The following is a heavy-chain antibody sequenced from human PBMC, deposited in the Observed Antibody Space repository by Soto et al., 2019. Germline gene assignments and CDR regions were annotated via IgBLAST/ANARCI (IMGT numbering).Heavy chain of an antibody. D-gene: IGHD2-2*01. CDR1: GGSISSGDYY. Sequence: SETLSLTCTVSGGSISSGDYYWSWIRQPPGKGLEWIGYIYYSGSTYHNPCLKSRVTISVDTSKNQFSLKLSSVTAADTAVYYCARGYCSSTSCYESVVWFDPWGQGTLVTVSS. CDR3: ARGYCSSTSCYESVVWFDP. J-gene: IGHJ5*02. CDR2: IYYSGST. V-gene: IGHV4-30-4*01.